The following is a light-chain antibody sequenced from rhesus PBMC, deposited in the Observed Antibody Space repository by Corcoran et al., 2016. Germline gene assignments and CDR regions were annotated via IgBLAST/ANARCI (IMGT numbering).Light chain of an antibody. J-gene: IGKJ4*01. CDR3: QQYSNWPPT. CDR1: QSVSSS. V-gene: IGKV3-42*03. CDR2: GAS. Sequence: EIVMTQSPATLSLSPGERATLSCRDSQSVSSSLAWYQQKPGQAPRLLIYGASSRATGIPDRFSGRGSGTEFTLPISSLEPEDFAVYYCQQYSNWPPTFGGGTKVEIK.